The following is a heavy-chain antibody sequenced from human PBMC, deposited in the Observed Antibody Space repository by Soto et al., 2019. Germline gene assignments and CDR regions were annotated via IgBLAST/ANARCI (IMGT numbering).Heavy chain of an antibody. D-gene: IGHD2-2*01. V-gene: IGHV3-23*01. CDR3: AKDSWIVVVPAAYNWFDP. Sequence: LRLSCAASGFTFSSYAMSWVRQAPGKGLEWVSAISGSGGSTYYADSVKGRFTISRDNSKNTLYLQMNSLRAEDTAVYYCAKDSWIVVVPAAYNWFDPWGQGTLVTVSS. CDR1: GFTFSSYA. CDR2: ISGSGGST. J-gene: IGHJ5*02.